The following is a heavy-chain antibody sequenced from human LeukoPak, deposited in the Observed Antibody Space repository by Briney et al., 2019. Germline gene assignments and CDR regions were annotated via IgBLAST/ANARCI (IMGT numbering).Heavy chain of an antibody. V-gene: IGHV4-30-2*01. D-gene: IGHD6-19*01. CDR1: GGSVSSGGYY. Sequence: SETLSLTCAVSGGSVSSGGYYWSWIRQPPGKGLEWIGYMDHSGSTYYNPSLKSRVSISVDTSKNQFSLRLSSVAAADSAVYYFAGGRLWLAHDYWGLGTLVTVSS. CDR3: AGGRLWLAHDY. J-gene: IGHJ4*02. CDR2: MDHSGST.